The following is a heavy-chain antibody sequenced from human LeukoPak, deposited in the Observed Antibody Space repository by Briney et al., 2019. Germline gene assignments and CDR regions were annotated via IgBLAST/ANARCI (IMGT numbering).Heavy chain of an antibody. J-gene: IGHJ4*02. CDR2: ISYDGSNK. D-gene: IGHD6-19*01. V-gene: IGHV3-30-3*01. CDR1: GFTFSSYA. Sequence: GRSLRLSCAASGFTFSSYAMHWVRQAPGKGLEWVAVISYDGSNKYYADSVKGRFTISRDNSKNTLYLQMNSLRAEDTAVYYCATEVADYYFDYWGQGTLVTVSS. CDR3: ATEVADYYFDY.